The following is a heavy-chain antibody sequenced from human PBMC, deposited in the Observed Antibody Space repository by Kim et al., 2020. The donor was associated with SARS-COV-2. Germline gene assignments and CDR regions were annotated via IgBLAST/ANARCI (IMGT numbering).Heavy chain of an antibody. J-gene: IGHJ6*02. CDR3: ARGSSWYSRYGMDV. D-gene: IGHD6-13*01. V-gene: IGHV4-34*01. Sequence: NPSLKSRVTISVDTSKNQFSLKLSSVTAADTAVYYCARGSSWYSRYGMDVWGQGTTVTVSS.